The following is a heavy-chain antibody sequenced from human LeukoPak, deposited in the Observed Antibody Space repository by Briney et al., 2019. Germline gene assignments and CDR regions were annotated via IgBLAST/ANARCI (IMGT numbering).Heavy chain of an antibody. Sequence: PGGSLRLSCAASGFTFSSYDMHWVRQAPGKGLEWVAVISYDGSNKYYADSVKGRFTISRDNSKNTLYLQMNSLRAEDTAVYYCARDAVGYCSGGSCYLHYWGQGTLVTVSS. D-gene: IGHD2-15*01. CDR3: ARDAVGYCSGGSCYLHY. CDR1: GFTFSSYD. V-gene: IGHV3-30*19. J-gene: IGHJ4*02. CDR2: ISYDGSNK.